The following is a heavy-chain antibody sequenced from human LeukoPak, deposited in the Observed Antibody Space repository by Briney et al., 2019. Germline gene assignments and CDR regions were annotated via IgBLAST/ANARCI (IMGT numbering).Heavy chain of an antibody. CDR1: GFSFSRYE. CDR3: VREGRGRSGTNAYDI. V-gene: IGHV3-13*01. D-gene: IGHD6-19*01. Sequence: GGSLRLSCASSGFSFSRYEMHWVRQGTGKRLEWVSAIGTSGDTFYAGSVKGRFTISRENAKGSLYLQMNSLSAGDTAVYYCVREGRGRSGTNAYDIWGQGTVVSVST. J-gene: IGHJ3*02. CDR2: IGTSGDT.